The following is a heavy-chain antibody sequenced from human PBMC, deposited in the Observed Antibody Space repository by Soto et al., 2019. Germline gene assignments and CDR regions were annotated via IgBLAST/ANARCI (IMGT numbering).Heavy chain of an antibody. V-gene: IGHV3-23*01. CDR1: GFTFSSYA. D-gene: IGHD3-3*01. Sequence: QPGGSLRLSCAASGFTFSSYAMSWVRQAPGKGLEWVSAISGSGGSTYYADSVKGRFTISRDNSKNTLYLQMNSLRAEDTAVYYCAKDQKYYDFWSGYYNPTYYYYGLDVWGQGTTVTVSS. CDR2: ISGSGGST. J-gene: IGHJ6*02. CDR3: AKDQKYYDFWSGYYNPTYYYYGLDV.